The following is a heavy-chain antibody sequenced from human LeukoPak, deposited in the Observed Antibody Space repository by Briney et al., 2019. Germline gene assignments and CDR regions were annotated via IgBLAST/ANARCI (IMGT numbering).Heavy chain of an antibody. CDR1: GFTFSSYW. V-gene: IGHV3-74*01. CDR3: ARDKVYYGSGTYGY. D-gene: IGHD3-10*01. CDR2: INSDGSSA. Sequence: GGSLRLSCAASGFTFSSYWMHWVRQVPGKGLVWVSHINSDGSSASYADSVKGRFTISRDNAKNTLYLQMNSLRAEDTAVYFCARDKVYYGSGTYGYWGQGTLVTVSS. J-gene: IGHJ4*02.